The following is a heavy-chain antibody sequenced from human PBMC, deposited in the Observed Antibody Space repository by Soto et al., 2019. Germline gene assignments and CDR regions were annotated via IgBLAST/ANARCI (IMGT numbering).Heavy chain of an antibody. CDR1: GGSISSGGYY. V-gene: IGHV4-31*03. CDR2: IYYIGST. CDR3: ARYFMVRGVMSAFDL. J-gene: IGHJ3*01. Sequence: QVQLQESGPGLVKPSQTLSLTCTVSGGSISSGGYYWSWIRQHPGKGLEWIGYIYYIGSTYYNPSLKRRVTISVDTSKNQFSLKLSSVTAADTAVYYCARYFMVRGVMSAFDLWGQGTMVTVSS. D-gene: IGHD3-10*01.